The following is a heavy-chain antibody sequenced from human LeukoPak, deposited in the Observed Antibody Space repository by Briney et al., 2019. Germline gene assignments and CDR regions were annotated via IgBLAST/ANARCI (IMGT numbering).Heavy chain of an antibody. V-gene: IGHV1-2*02. CDR3: ARADLDYGDADY. Sequence: ASVKVSCKASGYTFTCYYMHWVRQAPGQGLEWMGWINPNSGGTNYAQKFQGRVTMTRDTSISTAYMELSRLRSDDTAVYYCARADLDYGDADYWGEGTLVTVSS. CDR1: GYTFTCYY. D-gene: IGHD4-17*01. J-gene: IGHJ4*02. CDR2: INPNSGGT.